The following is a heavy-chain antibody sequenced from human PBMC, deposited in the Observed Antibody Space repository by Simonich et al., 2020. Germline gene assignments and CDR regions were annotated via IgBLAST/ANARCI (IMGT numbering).Heavy chain of an antibody. CDR3: ARDYSNYDAFDI. J-gene: IGHJ3*02. Sequence: EVQLVESGGGLVQPGGSLRLSCAASGFTFSSYWIHWVRQAPGKGLLWVSRINRDGRSTSYADSVKGRFTISRDNAKNTLYLQMNSLRAEDTAVYYCARDYSNYDAFDIWGQGTMVTVSS. CDR1: GFTFSSYW. D-gene: IGHD4-4*01. CDR2: INRDGRST. V-gene: IGHV3-74*01.